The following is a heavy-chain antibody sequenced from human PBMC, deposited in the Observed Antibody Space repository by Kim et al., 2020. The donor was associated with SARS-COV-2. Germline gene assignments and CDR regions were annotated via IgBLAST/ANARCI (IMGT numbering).Heavy chain of an antibody. CDR2: ISWNSGSI. V-gene: IGHV3-9*01. J-gene: IGHJ3*02. Sequence: GGSLRLSCAASGFTFGDYAMHWVRQAPGKGLEWVSGISWNSGSIGYADSVKGRFTISRDNAKNSLYLQMNSLRAEDTALYYCAKGEALNTYYYDSSGTGAFDIWGQGTMVTVSS. D-gene: IGHD3-22*01. CDR1: GFTFGDYA. CDR3: AKGEALNTYYYDSSGTGAFDI.